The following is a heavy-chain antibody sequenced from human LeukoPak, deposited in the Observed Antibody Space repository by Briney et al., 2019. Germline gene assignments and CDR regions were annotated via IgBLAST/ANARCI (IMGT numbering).Heavy chain of an antibody. CDR3: AKSRSSSVSCYNY. J-gene: IGHJ4*02. Sequence: GRSLRLSCAASGFTFSSYAMNWVRQAPGKGLEWVSGISGSGDGTFYADSVKGRFTISRDNSKNTLDLQMNSLRAEDTAVYYCAKSRSSSVSCYNYWGQGTLVTVSS. D-gene: IGHD2-2*02. CDR2: ISGSGDGT. CDR1: GFTFSSYA. V-gene: IGHV3-23*01.